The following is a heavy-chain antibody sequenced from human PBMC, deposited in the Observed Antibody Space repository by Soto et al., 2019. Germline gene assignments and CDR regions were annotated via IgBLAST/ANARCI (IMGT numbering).Heavy chain of an antibody. V-gene: IGHV4-4*02. CDR1: GGSISSSNW. CDR3: ASGGYDFWSGYYYGLDY. J-gene: IGHJ4*02. CDR2: IYHSGST. Sequence: KASETLSLTCAVSGGSISSSNWWSWVRQPPGKGLEWIGEIYHSGSTNYNPSLKSRVTISVDKSKNQFSLKLSSVTAADTAVYYCASGGYDFWSGYYYGLDYWGQGTLVTVS. D-gene: IGHD3-3*01.